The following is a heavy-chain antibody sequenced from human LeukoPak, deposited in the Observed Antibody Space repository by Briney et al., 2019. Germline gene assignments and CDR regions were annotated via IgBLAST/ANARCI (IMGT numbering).Heavy chain of an antibody. J-gene: IGHJ4*02. V-gene: IGHV3-21*01. CDR3: ARDLSSGLYHDY. D-gene: IGHD6-13*01. CDR1: GFTFSSYS. CDR2: ISSSSSYI. Sequence: GGSLRLSCAASGFTFSSYSMNWVRQAPGKGLEWVSSISSSSSYIYYADSVKGRFTISRDNAKNSLYLQMNSLRAEDTAVYYCARDLSSGLYHDYWGQGTLVTVSS.